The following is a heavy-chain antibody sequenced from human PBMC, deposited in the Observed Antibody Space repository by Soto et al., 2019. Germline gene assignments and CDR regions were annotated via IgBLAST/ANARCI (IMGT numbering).Heavy chain of an antibody. CDR2: IIPIFGTA. Sequence: GASVKVSCKASGGTFSSYAISWVRQAPGQGLEWMGGIIPIFGTANYAQKFQGRVTITADESTSTAYMELSSLRSEDTAVYYCARAPRTIFGVVSNANNWLDPWGQGTLVTVSS. D-gene: IGHD3-3*01. CDR3: ARAPRTIFGVVSNANNWLDP. J-gene: IGHJ5*02. CDR1: GGTFSSYA. V-gene: IGHV1-69*13.